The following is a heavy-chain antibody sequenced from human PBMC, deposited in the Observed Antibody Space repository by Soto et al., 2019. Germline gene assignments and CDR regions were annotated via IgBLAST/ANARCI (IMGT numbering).Heavy chain of an antibody. D-gene: IGHD2-15*01. CDR1: GFTFSSYA. CDR3: AKDEGYCSGGSCYWSWYFDL. CDR2: ISGSGGST. J-gene: IGHJ2*01. V-gene: IGHV3-23*01. Sequence: GGSLRLSCAASGFTFSSYAMSWVRQAPGKGLEWVSAISGSGGSTYYADSVKGRFTISRDNSKNTLYLQMNSLRAEDTAVYYCAKDEGYCSGGSCYWSWYFDLWGRGTLVTVSS.